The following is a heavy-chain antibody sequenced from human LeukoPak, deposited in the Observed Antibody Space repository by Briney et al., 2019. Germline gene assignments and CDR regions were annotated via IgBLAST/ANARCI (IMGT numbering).Heavy chain of an antibody. CDR3: ARVMGGFTIDY. J-gene: IGHJ4*02. CDR2: IYTSGST. D-gene: IGHD3-10*01. V-gene: IGHV4-61*02. CDR1: GGSISSGSYY. Sequence: TLSLTCTVSGGSISSGSYYWSWIRQPAGKGLEWIGRIYTSGSTNYNPSLKSRVTISVDTSKNQFSLKLSSVTAADTAVYYCARVMGGFTIDYWGQGTLVTVSS.